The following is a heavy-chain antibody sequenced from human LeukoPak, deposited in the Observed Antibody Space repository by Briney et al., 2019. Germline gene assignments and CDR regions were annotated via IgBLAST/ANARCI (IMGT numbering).Heavy chain of an antibody. CDR3: ARSPYSSSLLDP. V-gene: IGHV3-48*01. D-gene: IGHD6-13*01. CDR1: GFTFSSHS. CDR2: ISSSSTTI. J-gene: IGHJ5*02. Sequence: GGSLRLSCAASGFTFSSHSMNWVRQAPGKGLEWVSYISSSSTTIYYADSVKGRFTISRDNAKNSLYLQMNSLRPEDTAVYYCARSPYSSSLLDPWGQGTLVTVSS.